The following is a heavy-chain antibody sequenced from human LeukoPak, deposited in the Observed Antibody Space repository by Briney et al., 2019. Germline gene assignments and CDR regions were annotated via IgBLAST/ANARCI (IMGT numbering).Heavy chain of an antibody. Sequence: GASVKVSCKASGYTFTGYYMHWVRQAPGQGLEWMGLINPNSGGTNYAQKFQGRVTMTRDTSISTAYMELSRLRSDDTAVYCCARASRRITIFGVGENGYWGQGTLVTVSS. J-gene: IGHJ4*02. CDR1: GYTFTGYY. CDR3: ARASRRITIFGVGENGY. V-gene: IGHV1-2*02. D-gene: IGHD3-3*01. CDR2: INPNSGGT.